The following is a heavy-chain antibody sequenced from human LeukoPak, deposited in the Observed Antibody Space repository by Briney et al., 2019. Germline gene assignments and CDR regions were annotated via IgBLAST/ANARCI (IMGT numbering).Heavy chain of an antibody. V-gene: IGHV1-8*01. CDR1: GYTFTNYD. Sequence: RASVKVSCKASGYTFTNYDINWVRQATGQGLEWMGWMNPNSGNTGYAQKFQGRVTMTRNTSISTAYMELSSLRSEDTAVYCCARSRYSGSYGDYWGQGTLVTVSS. J-gene: IGHJ4*02. CDR3: ARSRYSGSYGDY. D-gene: IGHD1-26*01. CDR2: MNPNSGNT.